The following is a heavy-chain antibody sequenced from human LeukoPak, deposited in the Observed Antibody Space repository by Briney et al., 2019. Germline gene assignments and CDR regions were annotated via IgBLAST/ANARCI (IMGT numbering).Heavy chain of an antibody. CDR2: IYHSGST. CDR1: DYSISSDYY. Sequence: SETLSLTCTVSDYSISSDYYWGWIRQPPGKGLEWIGSIYHSGSTYYNPLLNSRVTISVDTSKNQFSLKLSPVTAADTAVYYCASHHKYSSRWPPSYYFDYWGQGTLVTVSS. CDR3: ASHHKYSSRWPPSYYFDY. J-gene: IGHJ4*02. D-gene: IGHD6-13*01. V-gene: IGHV4-38-2*02.